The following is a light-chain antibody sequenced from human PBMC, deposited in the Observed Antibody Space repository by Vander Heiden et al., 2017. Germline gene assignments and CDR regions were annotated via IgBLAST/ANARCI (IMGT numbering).Light chain of an antibody. CDR2: GAS. CDR1: QGIRND. J-gene: IGKJ1*01. CDR3: LQDYNYPAT. Sequence: AIQMTQSPSSLSASVGDRVTVTCRASQGIRNDLGWYQQKPGKAPKLLIYGASSLHSGVPSRFSGSGSGTDFTLTISSLQTEDFANYYCLQDYNYPATFGQGTKVEIK. V-gene: IGKV1-6*01.